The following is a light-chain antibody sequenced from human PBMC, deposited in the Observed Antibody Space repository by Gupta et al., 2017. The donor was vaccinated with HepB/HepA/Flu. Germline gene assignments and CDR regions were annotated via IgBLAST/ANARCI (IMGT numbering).Light chain of an antibody. V-gene: IGKV3-20*01. CDR2: GAS. Sequence: EIVLMQSAGTLSLSPGERATLSCRASQSVSSTYLAWYQQKPGQAPRLLIYGASSRATGIPDRFSGSGSGTDFTLTISRLEPEDFAVYYCQQYGSSPFTFGPGTKVDIK. CDR3: QQYGSSPFT. J-gene: IGKJ3*01. CDR1: QSVSSTY.